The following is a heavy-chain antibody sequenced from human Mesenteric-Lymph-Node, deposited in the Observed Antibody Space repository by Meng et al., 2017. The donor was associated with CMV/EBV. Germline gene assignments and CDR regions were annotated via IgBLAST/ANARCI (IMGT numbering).Heavy chain of an antibody. CDR2: IKQDGGDK. Sequence: GESLKISCVASGYIFKKCSMTWVRQPPGKGLEWVANIKQDGGDKYCVGSVKGRFTISRDNPKNTLYLQMNNLRIEDTALYYCVKDRGGFGELSGDYWGQGTLVTVSS. V-gene: IGHV3-7*01. J-gene: IGHJ4*02. D-gene: IGHD3-10*01. CDR1: GYIFKKCS. CDR3: VKDRGGFGELSGDY.